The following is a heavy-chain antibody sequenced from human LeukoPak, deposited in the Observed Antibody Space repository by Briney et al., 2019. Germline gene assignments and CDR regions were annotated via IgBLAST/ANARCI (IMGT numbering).Heavy chain of an antibody. J-gene: IGHJ5*02. CDR2: IYYSGST. V-gene: IGHV4-39*07. CDR3: VTPWFDP. Sequence: NPSETLSLTCTVSGGSIGSSSYYWGWIRQPPGKGLEWIGSIYYSGSTYYNPSLKSRVTISVDTSKNQFSLNLSSVTAADTAVYYCVTPWFDPWGQGTLVTVSS. CDR1: GGSIGSSSYY.